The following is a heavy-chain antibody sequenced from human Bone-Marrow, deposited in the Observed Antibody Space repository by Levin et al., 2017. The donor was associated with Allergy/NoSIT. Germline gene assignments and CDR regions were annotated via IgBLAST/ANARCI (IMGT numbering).Heavy chain of an antibody. CDR2: IYHSGST. J-gene: IGHJ3*01. V-gene: IGHV4-59*01. Sequence: SETLSLTCTVSGGSISTYYWGWMRQAPGKGLEWIGHIYHSGSTNYNPSLKSRVTMSADTSKNQFSLRLSSVTAADTAVYYCARDQTNHPEYGGNLGAFDVWGQGTMVTVFS. CDR1: GGSISTYY. D-gene: IGHD4-23*01. CDR3: ARDQTNHPEYGGNLGAFDV.